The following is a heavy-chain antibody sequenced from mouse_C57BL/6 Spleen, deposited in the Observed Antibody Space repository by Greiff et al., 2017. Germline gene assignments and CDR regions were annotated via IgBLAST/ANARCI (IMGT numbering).Heavy chain of an antibody. D-gene: IGHD3-2*02. CDR2: IYPRSGNT. J-gene: IGHJ2*01. CDR1: GYTFPSYG. V-gene: IGHV1-81*01. Sequence: QVQLKESGAELARPGASVKLSCKASGYTFPSYGISWVKQRTGQGLEWIGEIYPRSGNTYYNEKFKGKATLTADKSSSTAYMELRSLTSEDSAVYFCARWGTAQATGDYWGQGTTRTVSS. CDR3: ARWGTAQATGDY.